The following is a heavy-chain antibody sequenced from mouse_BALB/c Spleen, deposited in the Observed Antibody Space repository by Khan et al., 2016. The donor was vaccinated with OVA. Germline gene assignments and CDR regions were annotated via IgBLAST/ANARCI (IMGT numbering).Heavy chain of an antibody. Sequence: VQLKESGPGLVKPSQSLSLTCTVTGYSITSDYAWNWIRQFPGNKLEWMSFISYSGNTNYNPSLKSRASITRDTSKNQFFLHLNSVTTEDTATYYCARVYGGDFDYWGQGTTLTVSS. D-gene: IGHD1-1*01. CDR2: ISYSGNT. V-gene: IGHV3-2*02. J-gene: IGHJ2*01. CDR1: GYSITSDYA. CDR3: ARVYGGDFDY.